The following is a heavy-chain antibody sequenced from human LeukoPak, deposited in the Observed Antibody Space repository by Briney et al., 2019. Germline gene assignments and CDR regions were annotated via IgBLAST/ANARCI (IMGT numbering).Heavy chain of an antibody. CDR2: ISYDGSNK. D-gene: IGHD4-11*01. J-gene: IGHJ4*02. V-gene: IGHV3-30-3*01. CDR3: AKDLGYRNSGTLFDY. Sequence: GGSLRLSCAASGFTFSSYAMHWVRQAPGKGLEWVAVISYDGSNKYYADSVKGRYTISRDNSKNTLYLQMNSLRAEDTAVYYCAKDLGYRNSGTLFDYWGQGTLVTVSS. CDR1: GFTFSSYA.